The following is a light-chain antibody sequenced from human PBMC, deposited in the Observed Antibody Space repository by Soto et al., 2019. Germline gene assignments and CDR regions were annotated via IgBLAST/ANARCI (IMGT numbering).Light chain of an antibody. CDR1: SSDVGSYNL. CDR3: CSYAGSYTVL. Sequence: QSALTQPASVSGSPGQSITISCTGTSSDVGSYNLVSWYQHHPGKAPKLMIYDVTRRPSGVSNRFSGSKSGNTASLTISGLQAEDEADYYCCSYAGSYTVLFGGGTKLTVL. J-gene: IGLJ2*01. CDR2: DVT. V-gene: IGLV2-23*02.